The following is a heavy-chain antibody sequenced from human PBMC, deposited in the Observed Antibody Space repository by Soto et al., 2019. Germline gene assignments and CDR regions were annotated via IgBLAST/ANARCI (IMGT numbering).Heavy chain of an antibody. CDR3: VGARGRLVGFDY. J-gene: IGHJ4*02. Sequence: QVQLQQWGAGLLKLSETLSLTCAVNSESLSGYYWSWIRQSPGKGLEWIGEIDGSGNTNYSPSLRSRVAMSVDTSKNHFSLNLNSVSAADTAAYYCVGARGRLVGFDYWGQGTLVTVSS. CDR2: IDGSGNT. D-gene: IGHD1-26*01. V-gene: IGHV4-34*01. CDR1: SESLSGYY.